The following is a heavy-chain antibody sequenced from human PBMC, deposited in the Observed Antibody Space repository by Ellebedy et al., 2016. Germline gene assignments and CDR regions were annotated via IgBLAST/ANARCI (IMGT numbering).Heavy chain of an antibody. V-gene: IGHV3-30*03. Sequence: GESLKISXAGAGVSLRSYGMNWVRQAPGKGLEWVAVMSHDGSKKYNEDSVKGRFTISRDNSKKTLYLQMSSLRVEDTAVYSCARVRSPDYSTNYDLDVWGQGTTVTVSS. J-gene: IGHJ6*02. CDR3: ARVRSPDYSTNYDLDV. D-gene: IGHD3-22*01. CDR1: GVSLRSYG. CDR2: MSHDGSKK.